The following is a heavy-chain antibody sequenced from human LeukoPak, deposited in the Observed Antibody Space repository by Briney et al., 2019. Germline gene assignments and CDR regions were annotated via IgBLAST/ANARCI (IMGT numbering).Heavy chain of an antibody. CDR3: ARHRSAAAGTFWFDY. CDR2: IYPGDSDT. Sequence: GESLKISCKGSGYSFSSYWIGGVRQMPGKGLEWMGIIYPGDSDTTYSPSFQGQVTISADKSISTAYLQWSSLKASDTAMYYCARHRSAAAGTFWFDYWGQGTLVTVSS. J-gene: IGHJ4*02. V-gene: IGHV5-51*01. D-gene: IGHD6-13*01. CDR1: GYSFSSYW.